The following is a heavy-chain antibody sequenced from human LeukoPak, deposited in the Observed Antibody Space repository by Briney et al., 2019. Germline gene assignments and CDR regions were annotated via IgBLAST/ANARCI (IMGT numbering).Heavy chain of an antibody. Sequence: SETLSLTCTVSGGSISSGGYYWSWIRQHPGKGLEWIGYIYYSGSTYYNPSLKSRVTISVDTSKNQFSLKLSSVTAADTAVYYCARGRDYGDDSWFDPWGQGTLVTVSS. J-gene: IGHJ5*02. CDR3: ARGRDYGDDSWFDP. D-gene: IGHD4-17*01. CDR2: IYYSGST. CDR1: GGSISSGGYY. V-gene: IGHV4-31*03.